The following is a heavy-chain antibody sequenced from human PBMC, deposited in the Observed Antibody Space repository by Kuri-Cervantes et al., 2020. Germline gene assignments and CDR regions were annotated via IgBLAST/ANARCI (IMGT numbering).Heavy chain of an antibody. Sequence: ASVKVSCKTSGYTFSDHYMHWVRQVSGQGLEWVAWINPKSGDTRYAQKLQGRVTVTRDTSISTTYMDLNRLTSDDTAVYYCARGNTYGAPDYWGRGTLVTVSS. V-gene: IGHV1-2*02. D-gene: IGHD4-17*01. CDR1: GYTFSDHY. J-gene: IGHJ4*02. CDR2: INPKSGDT. CDR3: ARGNTYGAPDY.